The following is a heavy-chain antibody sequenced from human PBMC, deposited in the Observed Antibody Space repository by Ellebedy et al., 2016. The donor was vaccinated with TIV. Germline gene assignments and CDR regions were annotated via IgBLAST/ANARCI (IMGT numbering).Heavy chain of an antibody. CDR2: VNPNSGGT. D-gene: IGHD3-3*01. Sequence: ASVKVSCXASGYTFTGYYIHWVRQAPGQGLEWMGWVNPNSGGTNYAQKFQGRVTMTRDTSISTAYMELSRLRSDDTAVYYCARDSRLRFLEWLLHFDYWGQGTLVTVSS. CDR1: GYTFTGYY. V-gene: IGHV1-2*02. CDR3: ARDSRLRFLEWLLHFDY. J-gene: IGHJ4*02.